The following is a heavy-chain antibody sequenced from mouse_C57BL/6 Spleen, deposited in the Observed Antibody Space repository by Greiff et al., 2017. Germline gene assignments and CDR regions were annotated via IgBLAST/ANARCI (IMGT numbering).Heavy chain of an antibody. CDR3: ARGDYYGSSYGYCDV. Sequence: QVQLKESGAELVKPGASVKISCKASGYAFSSYWMNWVKQRPGKGLEWIGQIYPGDGDTNYNGKFKGKATLTADKSSSTAYMQLSSLTSEDSAVYVCARGDYYGSSYGYCDVWGTGTTVTVSS. J-gene: IGHJ1*03. CDR1: GYAFSSYW. D-gene: IGHD1-1*01. V-gene: IGHV1-80*01. CDR2: IYPGDGDT.